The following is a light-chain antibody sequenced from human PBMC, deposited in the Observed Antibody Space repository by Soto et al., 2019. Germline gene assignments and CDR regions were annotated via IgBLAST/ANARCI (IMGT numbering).Light chain of an antibody. Sequence: QAVVTQSPSASASLGASVKLTCTLNSGHSTYAIAWHQQQPEKGPRYLMKLNSDGSHTKGDGIPDRFSGSSSGAERHLTISSLQSEDEADYYCQTWGTAIHDVVFGGGTKLT. J-gene: IGLJ2*01. CDR3: QTWGTAIHDVV. V-gene: IGLV4-69*01. CDR1: SGHSTYA. CDR2: LNSDGSH.